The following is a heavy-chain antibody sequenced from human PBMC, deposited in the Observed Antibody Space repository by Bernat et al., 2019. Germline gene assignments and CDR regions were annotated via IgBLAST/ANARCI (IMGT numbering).Heavy chain of an antibody. Sequence: QVQLVESGGGVVQPGGSLRLSCAASGFTFSSYGMHWVRQAPGKGPEWVAFIRYDGSNKYYADSVKGRFTISRDNSKNTLYLQMNSLRAEDTAVYYCAKDLGSEVMNFDYWGQGTLVTVSS. CDR3: AKDLGSEVMNFDY. D-gene: IGHD3-16*01. V-gene: IGHV3-30*02. J-gene: IGHJ4*02. CDR1: GFTFSSYG. CDR2: IRYDGSNK.